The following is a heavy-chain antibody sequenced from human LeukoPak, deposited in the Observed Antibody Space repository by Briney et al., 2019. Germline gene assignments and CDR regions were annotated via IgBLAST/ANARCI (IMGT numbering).Heavy chain of an antibody. Sequence: PGGSLRLSCAASGFTFRNYGMHWVRQAPGKGLEWVALIRYDGSNKYFADSVKGRFTISRDYSKNTVYLQMNSLRAEDTAVYYCAKDSYYLDRSGHHSNFDYWGQGTLVTVSS. D-gene: IGHD3-22*01. CDR1: GFTFRNYG. CDR2: IRYDGSNK. J-gene: IGHJ4*02. V-gene: IGHV3-30*02. CDR3: AKDSYYLDRSGHHSNFDY.